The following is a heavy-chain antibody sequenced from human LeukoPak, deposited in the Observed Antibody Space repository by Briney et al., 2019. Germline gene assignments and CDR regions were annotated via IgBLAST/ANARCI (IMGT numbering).Heavy chain of an antibody. Sequence: ASETLSLTCTVSGGSISSFYWGWIRQLPGKGLGLIGIIHYSGSTNYNPSLKIRVTISVDTSKNQFCLKLRPVTAADTAVYYCARENYFDYWGQGTVVTVSS. J-gene: IGHJ4*02. CDR2: IHYSGST. V-gene: IGHV4-59*13. CDR1: GGSISSFY. CDR3: ARENYFDY.